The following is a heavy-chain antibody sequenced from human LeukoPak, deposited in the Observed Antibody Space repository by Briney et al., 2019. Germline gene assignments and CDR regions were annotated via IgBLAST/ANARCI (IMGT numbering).Heavy chain of an antibody. J-gene: IGHJ4*02. D-gene: IGHD3-3*01. CDR3: AKGDDFWSGSCFDY. CDR2: ISGSGGST. CDR1: GFTFSSYA. Sequence: PGGSLRLSCAASGFTFSSYAMSWVRQAPGKGLEWVSAISGSGGSTYYADSVKGRFTISRDNSKNTLHLQMNSLRAEDTAVYYCAKGDDFWSGSCFDYWGQGTLVTVSS. V-gene: IGHV3-23*01.